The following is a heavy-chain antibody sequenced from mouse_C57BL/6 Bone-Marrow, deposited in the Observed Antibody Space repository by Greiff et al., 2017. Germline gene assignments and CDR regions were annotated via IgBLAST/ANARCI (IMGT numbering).Heavy chain of an antibody. CDR2: IDPSDSYT. J-gene: IGHJ4*01. D-gene: IGHD4-1*02. CDR3: ASPNWDGAMDY. V-gene: IGHV1-69*01. Sequence: VQLQQPGAELVMPGASVKLSCKASGYTFTSYWMHWVKQRPGQGLEWIGEIDPSDSYTNYNQKFKGNSTLTVDKSSSTAYMQLSSLTSEDSAVYYCASPNWDGAMDYWGQGTSVTVSS. CDR1: GYTFTSYW.